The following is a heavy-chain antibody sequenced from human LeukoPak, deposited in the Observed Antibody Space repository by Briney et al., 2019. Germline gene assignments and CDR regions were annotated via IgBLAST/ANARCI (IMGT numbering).Heavy chain of an antibody. D-gene: IGHD7-27*01. V-gene: IGHV1-2*02. CDR1: GYTFTDNH. CDR2: INPNSGGT. J-gene: IGHJ3*02. Sequence: ASVKVSCKASGYTFTDNHMYWIRQPPGQGPECMGWINPNSGGTNYAQKFQGRITMTRDTSISTAYMELSRLTSDDTAIYFCARELGRNAFDIWGQGTMVTVSP. CDR3: ARELGRNAFDI.